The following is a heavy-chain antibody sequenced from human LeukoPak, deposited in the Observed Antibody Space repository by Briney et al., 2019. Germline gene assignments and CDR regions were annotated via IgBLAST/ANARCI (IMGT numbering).Heavy chain of an antibody. J-gene: IGHJ1*01. D-gene: IGHD2-2*02. CDR1: GFTFDDYT. Sequence: GGSLRLSCAASGFTFDDYTMHWVRQAPGKGLEWVTLISWDGGSTYYADSVKGRFTISRDNSKNSLYLQMNSLRTEDIALYYCAKVSYSLGYCSSTSCYTTGYFQHWGQGTLVTVSS. CDR3: AKVSYSLGYCSSTSCYTTGYFQH. CDR2: ISWDGGST. V-gene: IGHV3-43*01.